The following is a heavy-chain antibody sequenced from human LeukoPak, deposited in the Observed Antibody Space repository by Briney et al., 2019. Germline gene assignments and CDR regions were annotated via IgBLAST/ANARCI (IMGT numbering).Heavy chain of an antibody. J-gene: IGHJ4*02. CDR1: GGSISSGGYY. CDR2: IYYSGST. CDR3: ARVGYYDSSGYYGLSFDY. Sequence: SETLSLTCTVSGGSISSGGYYWSWIRQHPGTGLEWIGYIYYSGSTYYNPSLKSRVTISVDTSKNQSSLKLSSVTAADTAVYYCARVGYYDSSGYYGLSFDYWGQGTLVTVSS. V-gene: IGHV4-31*03. D-gene: IGHD3-22*01.